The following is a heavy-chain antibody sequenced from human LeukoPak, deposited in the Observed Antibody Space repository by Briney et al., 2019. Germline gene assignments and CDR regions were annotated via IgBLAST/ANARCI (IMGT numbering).Heavy chain of an antibody. Sequence: PSETLSLTCTVSGGSISSYYWSWIRQPPGKGLEWIGYIYYSGSTNYNPSLKSRVTISVDTSKNQFSLKLSSVTAADTAVYYCAGSRGYSYGYGLLSAFDIWGQGTMVTVPS. CDR3: AGSRGYSYGYGLLSAFDI. CDR1: GGSISSYY. CDR2: IYYSGST. D-gene: IGHD5-18*01. J-gene: IGHJ3*02. V-gene: IGHV4-59*01.